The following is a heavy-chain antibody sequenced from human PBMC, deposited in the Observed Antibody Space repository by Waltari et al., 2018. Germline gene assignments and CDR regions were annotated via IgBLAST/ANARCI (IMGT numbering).Heavy chain of an antibody. D-gene: IGHD3-3*01. J-gene: IGHJ5*02. CDR3: ARDHGITIFGAPYNWFDP. V-gene: IGHV1-2*02. CDR2: INPNSGGT. Sequence: QVQLVQSGAEVKKPGASVKVSCKASGYTFTGYYMHWVRQAPGQGLEWMGWINPNSGGTNYAQKFQRRVNMTRDTSISTAYMELSRLRSDDTAVYYCARDHGITIFGAPYNWFDPWGQGTLVTVSS. CDR1: GYTFTGYY.